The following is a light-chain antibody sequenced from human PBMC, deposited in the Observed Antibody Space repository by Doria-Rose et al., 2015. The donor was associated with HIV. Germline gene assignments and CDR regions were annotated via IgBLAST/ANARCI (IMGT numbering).Light chain of an antibody. CDR3: QAWDRSTTV. CDR2: QDT. J-gene: IGLJ2*01. V-gene: IGLV3-1*01. Sequence: ACWYQQKPGQSPVLVVYQDTKRPSGIPERFPGSNSGNAATLTISGTQAMDEADYYCQAWDRSTTVFGGGTKLIVL.